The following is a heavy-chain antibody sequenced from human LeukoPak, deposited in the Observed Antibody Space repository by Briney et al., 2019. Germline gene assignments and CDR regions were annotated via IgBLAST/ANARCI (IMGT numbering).Heavy chain of an antibody. V-gene: IGHV1-69*04. D-gene: IGHD5-24*01. CDR1: GGTFSSYA. CDR3: ARDAGWLQLGFSDY. J-gene: IGHJ4*02. CDR2: IIPILGIA. Sequence: SVKVSCKASGGTFSSYAISWVRQAPGQGLEWMGRIIPILGIANYAQKFQGRVTITADKSTSTAYMELSSLRSEDTAVYYCARDAGWLQLGFSDYWGQGTLVTVSS.